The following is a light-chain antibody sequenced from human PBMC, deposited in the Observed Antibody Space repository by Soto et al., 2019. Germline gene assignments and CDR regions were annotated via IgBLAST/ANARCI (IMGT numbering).Light chain of an antibody. CDR3: RSYTRSSNVV. J-gene: IGLJ2*01. CDR2: DVS. Sequence: QSARTQPASVSGSPGQSITISCTGTSSDVGGYNYVSWYQQHPGKAPKLMFYDVSNRPSGVSNRFSGSKSGNTASLTISGLQAEEEADYYCRSYTRSSNVVFGGGTKLTVL. CDR1: SSDVGGYNY. V-gene: IGLV2-14*01.